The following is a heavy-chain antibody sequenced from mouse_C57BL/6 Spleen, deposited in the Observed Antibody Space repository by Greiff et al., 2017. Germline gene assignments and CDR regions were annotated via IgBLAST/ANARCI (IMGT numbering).Heavy chain of an antibody. J-gene: IGHJ2*01. D-gene: IGHD1-2*01. CDR2: IDPSDSET. V-gene: IGHV1-52*01. CDR1: GYTFTSYW. CDR3: ARRAITGYFDY. Sequence: VQLQQPGAELVRPGSSVKLSCKASGYTFTSYWMHWVKQRPIQGLEWIGNIDPSDSETHYNQKFKDKATLTVDKSSSTAYMQLSSLTSEDSAVYYCARRAITGYFDYWGQGTTLTVSS.